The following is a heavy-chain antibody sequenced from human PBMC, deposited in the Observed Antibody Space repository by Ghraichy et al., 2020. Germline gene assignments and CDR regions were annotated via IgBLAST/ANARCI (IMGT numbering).Heavy chain of an antibody. CDR3: ARDRALAYYYDSSGYYYSPTLDY. CDR1: GDSVSSNSAA. D-gene: IGHD3-22*01. Sequence: SQTLSLTCAISGDSVSSNSAAWNWIRQSPSRGLEWLGRTYYRSKWYNDYAVSVKSRITINPDTSKNQFSLQLNSVTLEDTAVYYCARDRALAYYYDSSGYYYSPTLDYWGQGTLVTVSS. CDR2: TYYRSKWYN. J-gene: IGHJ4*02. V-gene: IGHV6-1*01.